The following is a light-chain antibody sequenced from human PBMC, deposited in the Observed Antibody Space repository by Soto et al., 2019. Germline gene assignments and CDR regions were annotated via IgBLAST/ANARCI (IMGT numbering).Light chain of an antibody. Sequence: EIVMTQSPATLSVSPGERATLSCRASQTVGNNLAWYQQKPGQAPRLLIYGASTRATDIPARFSGSGSGTEFTLTISSLQPEDVGTYYCQKYDSAPWAFGQGTKVEIK. CDR1: QTVGNN. CDR3: QKYDSAPWA. J-gene: IGKJ1*01. V-gene: IGKV3-15*01. CDR2: GAS.